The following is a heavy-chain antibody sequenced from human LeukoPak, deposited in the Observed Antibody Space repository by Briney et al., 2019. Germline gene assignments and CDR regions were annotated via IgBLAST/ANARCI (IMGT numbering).Heavy chain of an antibody. Sequence: SETLSLTCTVSGGSINSGSYYWSWIRQPAGKGLEWIGRIYTSGSTNYNPSLQSRVSISVDTSKNQFSLRLSSVTAADTAVYYCARSGSFVYDSSGSYSGGNWFDPWGQGTLVTVSS. D-gene: IGHD3-22*01. CDR1: GGSINSGSYY. J-gene: IGHJ5*02. CDR3: ARSGSFVYDSSGSYSGGNWFDP. CDR2: IYTSGST. V-gene: IGHV4-61*02.